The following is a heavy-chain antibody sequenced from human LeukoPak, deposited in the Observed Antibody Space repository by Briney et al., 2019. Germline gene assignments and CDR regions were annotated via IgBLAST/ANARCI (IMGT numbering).Heavy chain of an antibody. CDR1: GYTFTSYG. CDR2: ISAYNGNT. D-gene: IGHD2-2*01. V-gene: IGHV1-18*01. Sequence: ASVKVSCKASGYTFTSYGISWVRQAPGQGLEWMGWISAYNGNTNYAQKLQGRVTMTTYTSTSTAYMELRSLRSDDTAVYYCARDSRIVVVPAAIVYYYMDVWGKGTTVTVSS. J-gene: IGHJ6*03. CDR3: ARDSRIVVVPAAIVYYYMDV.